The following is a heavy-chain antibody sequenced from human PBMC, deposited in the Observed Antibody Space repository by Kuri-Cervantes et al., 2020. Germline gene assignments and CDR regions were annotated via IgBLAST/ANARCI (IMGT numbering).Heavy chain of an antibody. V-gene: IGHV4-38-2*01. CDR1: GYSISSGYY. J-gene: IGHJ4*01. CDR3: ARQDRYFDY. Sequence: SETLSLTCAVSGYSISSGYYWGWIRQPPGKGLEWIGNIYHSGSTYYNPSLKSRVSVSVDTSKNQFSLKLGSVTAADTAVYYCARQDRYFDYWGQGTLVTVSS. CDR2: IYHSGST.